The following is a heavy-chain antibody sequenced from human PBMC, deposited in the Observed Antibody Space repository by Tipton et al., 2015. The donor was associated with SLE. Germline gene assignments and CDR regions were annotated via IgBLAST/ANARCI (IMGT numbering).Heavy chain of an antibody. D-gene: IGHD6-19*01. J-gene: IGHJ3*02. CDR2: ISSSSSYI. Sequence: GSLRLSCAASGFTFSSYSMNWVRQAPGKGLEWVSSISSSSSYIYYADSVKGRFTISRDNSKNTLYLQMNSLRAEDTAVYYCARGRAVGHAFDIWGQGTMVTVSS. CDR3: ARGRAVGHAFDI. CDR1: GFTFSSYS. V-gene: IGHV3-21*04.